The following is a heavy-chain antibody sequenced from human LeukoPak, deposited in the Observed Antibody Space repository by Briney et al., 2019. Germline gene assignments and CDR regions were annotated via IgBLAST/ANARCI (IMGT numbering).Heavy chain of an antibody. V-gene: IGHV3-48*04. D-gene: IGHD6-13*01. CDR3: ARGKISSSDLFDP. Sequence: GGSLRLSCAASGFTFSSYSMNWVRQAPGKGLEWVSYISSSSSTIYYADSVKGRFTISRDNAKNSLYLQMNSLRAEDTAVYYCARGKISSSDLFDPWGQGTLATVSS. CDR1: GFTFSSYS. J-gene: IGHJ5*02. CDR2: ISSSSSTI.